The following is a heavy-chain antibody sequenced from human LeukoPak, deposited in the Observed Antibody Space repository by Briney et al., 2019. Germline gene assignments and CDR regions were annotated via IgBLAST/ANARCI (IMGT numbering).Heavy chain of an antibody. CDR3: AKDGRANRGSEDY. D-gene: IGHD1-1*01. V-gene: IGHV3-66*01. CDR2: IYSGGST. J-gene: IGHJ4*02. Sequence: GGSLRLSCAASGFTVSSNYMSWVRQAPGKGLEWVSVIYSGGSTYYADSVKGRFTISRDNSKNTLYLQMNSLRAEDTAVYYCAKDGRANRGSEDYWGQGTLVTVSS. CDR1: GFTVSSNY.